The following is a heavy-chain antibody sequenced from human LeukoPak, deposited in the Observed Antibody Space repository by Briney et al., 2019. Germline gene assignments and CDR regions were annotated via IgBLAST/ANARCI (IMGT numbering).Heavy chain of an antibody. J-gene: IGHJ6*02. CDR3: AKDLSKRAAAHLYYCYGMDV. V-gene: IGHV3-23*01. CDR1: GFTFSSYA. CDR2: ISGSGGST. Sequence: GGSLRLSCAASGFTFSSYAMSWVRQAPGKGLEWVSAISGSGGSTYYADSVKGRFTISRDNSKNTLYLQMNSLRAEDTAVYYCAKDLSKRAAAHLYYCYGMDVWGQGTTVTVSS. D-gene: IGHD6-13*01.